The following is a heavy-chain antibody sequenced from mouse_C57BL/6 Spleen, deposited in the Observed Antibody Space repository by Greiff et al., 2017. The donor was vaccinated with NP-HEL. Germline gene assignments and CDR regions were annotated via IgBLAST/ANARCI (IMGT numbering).Heavy chain of an antibody. Sequence: EVQGVESGGGLVQPKGSLKLSCAASGFSFNTYAMNWVRQAPGKGLEWVARIRSKSNNYATYYADSVKDRFTISRDDSESMLYLQMNNLKTEDTAMYYCVSRSPPGDYWGQGTSVTVSS. V-gene: IGHV10-1*01. CDR1: GFSFNTYA. D-gene: IGHD1-1*01. J-gene: IGHJ4*01. CDR3: VSRSPPGDY. CDR2: IRSKSNNYAT.